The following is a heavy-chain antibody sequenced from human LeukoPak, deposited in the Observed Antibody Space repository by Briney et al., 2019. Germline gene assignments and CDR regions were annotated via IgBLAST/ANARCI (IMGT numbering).Heavy chain of an antibody. D-gene: IGHD3-10*01. CDR3: AKGSRDSRPYYFDF. CDR1: GFTFNNYA. Sequence: GGSLRLSCAASGFTFNNYAMSWVRQAPGKGLEWVSAITGSGGETYHADSVKGRFTIPRDNSKNTLYLQMNSLRAEDTAVYYCAKGSRDSRPYYFDFWGQGTLVTASS. CDR2: ITGSGGET. J-gene: IGHJ4*02. V-gene: IGHV3-23*01.